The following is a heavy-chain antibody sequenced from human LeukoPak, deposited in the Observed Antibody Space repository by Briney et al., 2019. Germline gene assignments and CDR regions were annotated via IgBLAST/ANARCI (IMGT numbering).Heavy chain of an antibody. D-gene: IGHD5-12*01. CDR1: GGSISSSSYY. CDR3: ARAPAAGGYVLPRPLDAFDI. Sequence: SETLSLTCTVSGGSISSSSYYWGWIRQPPGKGLEWIGSIYYSGSTYYNPSLKSRVTISVDTSKIQFSLKLSSVTAADTAVYYCARAPAAGGYVLPRPLDAFDIWGQGTMVTVSS. CDR2: IYYSGST. J-gene: IGHJ3*02. V-gene: IGHV4-39*07.